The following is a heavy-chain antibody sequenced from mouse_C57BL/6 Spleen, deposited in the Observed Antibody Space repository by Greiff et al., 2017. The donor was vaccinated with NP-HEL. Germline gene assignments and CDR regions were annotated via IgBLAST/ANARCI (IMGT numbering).Heavy chain of an antibody. Sequence: EVHLVESGGGLVKPGGSLKLSCAASGFTFSSYTMSWVRQTPETRLEWVATISGGGGNTYYPDSVKGRFTISRDNAKNTLYLQRSSLRSEDTALYYCAGGYYYFDYWGQGTTLTVSS. CDR3: AGGYYYFDY. J-gene: IGHJ2*01. CDR2: ISGGGGNT. CDR1: GFTFSSYT. D-gene: IGHD2-3*01. V-gene: IGHV5-9*01.